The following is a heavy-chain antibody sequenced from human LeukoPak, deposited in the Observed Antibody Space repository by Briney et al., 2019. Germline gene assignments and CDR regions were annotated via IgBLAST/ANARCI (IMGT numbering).Heavy chain of an antibody. CDR2: IYYSGST. J-gene: IGHJ6*03. V-gene: IGHV4-39*07. CDR3: ASGSVGLGATSLRGYYYYYYMDV. CDR1: GGSISSSSYY. Sequence: PSETLSLTCTVSGGSISSSSYYWGWIRQPPGKGLEWIGSIYYSGSTYYNPSLKSRVTISVDTSKNQFSLKLSSVTAADTAVYYCASGSVGLGATSLRGYYYYYYMDVWGKGTTVTISS. D-gene: IGHD1-26*01.